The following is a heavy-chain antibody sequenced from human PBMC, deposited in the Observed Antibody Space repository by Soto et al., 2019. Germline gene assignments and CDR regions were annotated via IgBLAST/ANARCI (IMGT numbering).Heavy chain of an antibody. D-gene: IGHD3-22*01. J-gene: IGHJ4*02. CDR2: INPNNGDT. V-gene: IGHV1-2*02. CDR1: GYTFTGYF. Sequence: QVQLVQSEAEVKKPGASVKVSCKASGYTFTGYFVHWVRQAPGQGREWMGWINPNNGDTNYAQNFQGRVTMTRDTSINTAYMELSRLRYDDTAVYYCARIKTYYDSRGGIASWGQGALVTVSS. CDR3: ARIKTYYDSRGGIAS.